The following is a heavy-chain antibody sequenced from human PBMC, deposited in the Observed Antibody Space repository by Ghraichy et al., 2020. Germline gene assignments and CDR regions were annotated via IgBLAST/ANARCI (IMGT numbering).Heavy chain of an antibody. J-gene: IGHJ6*02. CDR2: INRSGST. Sequence: GSLRLSCAAYGGDFSGYYWSWIRQPPGKGLEWIGEINRSGSTNYNPSLKSRVTISVDTSKNQFSLKLSSVTAADPAVFYCARCRNYGSSGYFYVSYYYAMDVWVQAPTVTVSS. D-gene: IGHD3-22*01. V-gene: IGHV4-34*01. CDR3: ARCRNYGSSGYFYVSYYYAMDV. CDR1: GGDFSGYY.